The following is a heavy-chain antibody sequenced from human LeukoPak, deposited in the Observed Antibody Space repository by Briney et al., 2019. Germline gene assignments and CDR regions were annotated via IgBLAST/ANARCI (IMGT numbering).Heavy chain of an antibody. D-gene: IGHD2-2*01. CDR1: GGSISSGSYY. CDR2: IYTSGST. Sequence: PSQTLSLTCTVSGGSISSGSYYWSWIRQPAGKGLEWTGRIYTSGSTNYNPSLKSRVTISVDTSKNQFSLKLSSVTAADTAVYYCARDQVVVVPAARHYYYYMDVWGKGTTVTVSS. CDR3: ARDQVVVVPAARHYYYYMDV. V-gene: IGHV4-61*02. J-gene: IGHJ6*03.